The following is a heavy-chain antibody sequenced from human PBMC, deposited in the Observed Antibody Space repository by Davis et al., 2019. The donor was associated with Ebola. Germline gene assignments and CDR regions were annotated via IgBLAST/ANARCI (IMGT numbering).Heavy chain of an antibody. CDR3: ARVKGYCSSTSCNGGWFDP. CDR2: FDPEDGET. D-gene: IGHD2-2*01. CDR1: GYTLTELS. V-gene: IGHV1-24*01. Sequence: ASVKVSCKVSGYTLTELSMHWVRQAPGKGLEWMGGFDPEDGETIYAQKFQGRVTMTEDTSTDTAYMELSSLRSDDTAVYYCARVKGYCSSTSCNGGWFDPWGQGTLVTVSS. J-gene: IGHJ5*02.